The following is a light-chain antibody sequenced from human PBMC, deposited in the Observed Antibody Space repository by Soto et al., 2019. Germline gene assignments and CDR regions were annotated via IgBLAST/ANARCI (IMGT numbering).Light chain of an antibody. V-gene: IGKV3-11*01. Sequence: EVVWTQGTALLSWAPGERATPSRRASQFLSSYLHWYQQKPSQPPRLLISDTSDRATGSPARFSGSRSATNITLTINGLHADDFAVYFSHQRNKFRQGTRLEI. J-gene: IGKJ5*01. CDR2: DTS. CDR1: QFLSSY. CDR3: HQRNK.